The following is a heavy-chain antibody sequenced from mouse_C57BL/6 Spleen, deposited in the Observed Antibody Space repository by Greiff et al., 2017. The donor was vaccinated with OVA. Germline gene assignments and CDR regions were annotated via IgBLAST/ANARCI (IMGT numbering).Heavy chain of an antibody. CDR1: GYSITSGYY. J-gene: IGHJ3*01. CDR2: ISYDGSN. CDR3: AREGGDY. V-gene: IGHV3-6*01. Sequence: DVKLQESGPGLVKPSQSLSLTCSVTGYSITSGYYWNWIRQFPGNKLEWMGYISYDGSNNYNPSLKNRISITRDTSKNQFFLKLNSVTTEDTATYYCAREGGDYWGQGTLVTVSA.